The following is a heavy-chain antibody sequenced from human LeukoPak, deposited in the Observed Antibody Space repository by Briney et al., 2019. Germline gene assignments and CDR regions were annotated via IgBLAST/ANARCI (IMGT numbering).Heavy chain of an antibody. J-gene: IGHJ3*02. CDR1: GYTFTDYY. CDR3: ARGIYISPRSAFDI. D-gene: IGHD3-3*02. V-gene: IGHV1-2*02. CDR2: INPNSGGT. Sequence: ASVKVSCKASGYTFTDYYMHWMRQAPGQGLEWMGWINPNSGGTNYAQKFQGRVTMTRDTSISTAYMELSRLRSDDTAVYYCARGIYISPRSAFDIWGQGTMVTVSS.